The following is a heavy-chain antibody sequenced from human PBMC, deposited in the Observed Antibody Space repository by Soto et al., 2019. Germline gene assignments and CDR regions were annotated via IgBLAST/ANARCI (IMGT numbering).Heavy chain of an antibody. CDR2: ISYHGSNK. Sequence: QVHLVESGGGVVQPGRSLRLSCAASGFTFSSYGMHWVRQAPGKGLEWVAVISYHGSNKDYADTVNGPFTISRDNSKNTLYVQMNSLRGEDTAVYCCAKDLQLESSLCFFDYRGQVTLVTVSS. CDR1: GFTFSSYG. V-gene: IGHV3-30*18. CDR3: AKDLQLESSLCFFDY. D-gene: IGHD2-2*01. J-gene: IGHJ4*02.